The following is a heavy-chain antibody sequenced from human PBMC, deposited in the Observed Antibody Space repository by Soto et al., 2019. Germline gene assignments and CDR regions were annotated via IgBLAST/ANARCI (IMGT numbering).Heavy chain of an antibody. J-gene: IGHJ6*02. CDR2: ISSSSSTI. CDR3: ARRNWDYYYAMDV. CDR1: GFTFSSYD. Sequence: GESLKISCAASGFTFSSYDMNWVRQAPGKGLEWVSYISSSSSTIYYADSVEGRFTISRDNAKNSLYLQMNSLRDKDTAVYYCARRNWDYYYAMDVWGQGTTVTVSS. D-gene: IGHD7-27*01. V-gene: IGHV3-48*02.